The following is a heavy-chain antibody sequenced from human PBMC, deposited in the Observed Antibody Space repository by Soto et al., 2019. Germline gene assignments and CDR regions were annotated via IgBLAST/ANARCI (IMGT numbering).Heavy chain of an antibody. J-gene: IGHJ4*02. D-gene: IGHD3-22*01. CDR1: GYTFTSYG. V-gene: IGHV1-18*01. CDR2: ISAYNGNT. CDR3: ARDGYYYDSSGYYYPADFDY. Sequence: ASLEVSCKASGYTFTSYGISWVRQAPGQGLEWMGWISAYNGNTNYAQKLQGRVTMTTDTSTSTAYMELRSLRSDDTAVYYCARDGYYYDSSGYYYPADFDYWGQGTLVTVSS.